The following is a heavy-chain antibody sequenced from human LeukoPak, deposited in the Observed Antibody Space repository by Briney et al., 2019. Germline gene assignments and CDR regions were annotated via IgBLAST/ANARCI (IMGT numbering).Heavy chain of an antibody. Sequence: PSVSLCLTRSVSGGSLSMQYWSWVRQPPGEGLEWIGYISYSWSNKYNPSFQRRVDKSLDTSKTHFSLKLTSVTAADTAVYYCARLLNNDNSGDPDTFDMWGPGTMFTVSS. D-gene: IGHD3-22*01. CDR1: GGSLSMQY. CDR2: ISYSWSN. V-gene: IGHV4-59*08. CDR3: ARLLNNDNSGDPDTFDM. J-gene: IGHJ3*02.